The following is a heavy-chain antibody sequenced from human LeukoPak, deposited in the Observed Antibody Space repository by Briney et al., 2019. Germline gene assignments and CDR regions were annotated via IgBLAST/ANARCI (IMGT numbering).Heavy chain of an antibody. Sequence: ASVKVSCKASGYTFTSYYMHWVRQAPGQGLEWMGLINPRGGSTSYAQKFQGRVTMTRDMSTSTVHMELSSLRSEDTAVYYCARGGAHIVLMVYAENWFDPRGQGTLVTVSS. CDR1: GYTFTSYY. D-gene: IGHD2-8*01. CDR2: INPRGGST. CDR3: ARGGAHIVLMVYAENWFDP. V-gene: IGHV1-46*01. J-gene: IGHJ5*02.